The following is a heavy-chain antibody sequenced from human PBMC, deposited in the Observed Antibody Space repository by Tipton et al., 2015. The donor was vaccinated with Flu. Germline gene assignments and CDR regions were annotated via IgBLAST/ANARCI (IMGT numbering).Heavy chain of an antibody. V-gene: IGHV4-31*03. Sequence: TLSLTCTVSGGSISSGGYYWSWIRQHPGKGLEWIGYMYYSGSTYYNPSLKSRVTISVDTSKNQFSLKLSSVTAADTAVYYCVRDVYGTDAFEIWGQETKVTVSS. CDR3: VRDVYGTDAFEI. CDR2: MYYSGST. D-gene: IGHD2-8*01. J-gene: IGHJ3*02. CDR1: GGSISSGGYY.